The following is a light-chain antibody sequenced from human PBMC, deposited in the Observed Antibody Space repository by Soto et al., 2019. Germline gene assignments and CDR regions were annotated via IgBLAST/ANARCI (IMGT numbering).Light chain of an antibody. Sequence: EIEMTQSPATLSVSPGERATLSCRASQSVSSNLAWYQRTPGQAPRLLIFGSSTRATGISARFSGSGSGTEFTLTISSLQPEDAATYYCQKYNSFPITFGQGTRLEIK. J-gene: IGKJ5*01. CDR2: GSS. V-gene: IGKV3-15*01. CDR3: QKYNSFPIT. CDR1: QSVSSN.